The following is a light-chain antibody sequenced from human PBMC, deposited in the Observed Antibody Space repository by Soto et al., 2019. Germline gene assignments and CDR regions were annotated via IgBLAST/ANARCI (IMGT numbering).Light chain of an antibody. J-gene: IGKJ4*01. Sequence: DIQMTQSPSSLSASVGDRVTITCRASQGIDNYLAWYQQKPGKLPSLLIFAATTLHSGVPSRFSGSRSGAFFTLTVSSLQPEDSATYYCLQYSTYPLTFGGGTKVEI. CDR1: QGIDNY. CDR2: AAT. V-gene: IGKV1-27*01. CDR3: LQYSTYPLT.